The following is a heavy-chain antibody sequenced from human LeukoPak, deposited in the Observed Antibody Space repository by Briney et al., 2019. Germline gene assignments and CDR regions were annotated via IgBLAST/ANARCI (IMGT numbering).Heavy chain of an antibody. J-gene: IGHJ4*02. Sequence: PGGSLRLSCSASGFTFRGYWMSWVRQPPGKGLEWVAKIKTDGGEKYYVDSVKGRFTISRDNAKKSLSLEMNNLSAEDAAVYYCARGEHGDYGYYFDYWGQGALVTVSS. CDR3: ARGEHGDYGYYFDY. CDR1: GFTFRGYW. CDR2: IKTDGGEK. V-gene: IGHV3-7*01. D-gene: IGHD4-17*01.